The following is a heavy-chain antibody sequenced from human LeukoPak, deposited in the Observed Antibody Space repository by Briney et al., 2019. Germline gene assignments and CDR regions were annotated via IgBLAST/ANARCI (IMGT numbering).Heavy chain of an antibody. Sequence: AGGSLRLSCAASRFTFSSYAMSWVRQAPGKGLEWVSAISGSGGSTYYADSVKGRFTISRDNSKNTLYLQMNSLRAEDTAVYYCAKDAYGGNSRVYFDYWGQGTLVTVSS. J-gene: IGHJ4*02. CDR3: AKDAYGGNSRVYFDY. CDR2: ISGSGGST. CDR1: RFTFSSYA. V-gene: IGHV3-23*01. D-gene: IGHD4-23*01.